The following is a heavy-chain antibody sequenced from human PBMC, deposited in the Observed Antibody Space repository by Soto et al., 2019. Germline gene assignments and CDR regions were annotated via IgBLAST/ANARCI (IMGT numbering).Heavy chain of an antibody. D-gene: IGHD1-26*01. CDR2: IHSDGSST. V-gene: IGHV3-74*01. Sequence: EVQLVESGGGLVQPGESLRLSCAASGFTFSYYWMHWVRQAPGKGLVWVSRIHSDGSSTTYADSVKGRFTISRDNARNMLYLPMNSLRAEDRAVYYCARGDRGAFDLWGQGPVVTVSS. CDR3: ARGDRGAFDL. J-gene: IGHJ3*01. CDR1: GFTFSYYW.